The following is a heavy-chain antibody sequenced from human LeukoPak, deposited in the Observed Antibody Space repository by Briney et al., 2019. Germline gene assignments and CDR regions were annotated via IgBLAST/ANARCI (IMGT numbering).Heavy chain of an antibody. CDR1: GGSFSSGSYY. CDR2: IYTSGST. V-gene: IGHV4-61*02. Sequence: SETLSLTCTVSGGSFSSGSYYWSWIRQPAGKGLEWIGRIYTSGSTNYNPSLKSRVTISVDTSKNQFSLKLSSVTAADTAVYYCARANRYYGSGSWSFGFDYWGQGTLVAVSS. CDR3: ARANRYYGSGSWSFGFDY. J-gene: IGHJ4*02. D-gene: IGHD3-10*01.